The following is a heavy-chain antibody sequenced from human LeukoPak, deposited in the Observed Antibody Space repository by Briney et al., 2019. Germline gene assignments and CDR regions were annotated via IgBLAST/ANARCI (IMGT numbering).Heavy chain of an antibody. CDR1: GGSFSGYY. D-gene: IGHD2-2*01. V-gene: IGHV4-34*01. CDR3: ARTALLGYCSSTSCYGQRNWFDP. Sequence: SETLSLTCAVYGGSFSGYYWSWIRQPPGKGLEWIGEINHSGSTNYNPSLKSRVTISVDTSKNQFSLKLSSVTAADTAVYYCARTALLGYCSSTSCYGQRNWFDPWGQGTLVTVSS. CDR2: INHSGST. J-gene: IGHJ5*02.